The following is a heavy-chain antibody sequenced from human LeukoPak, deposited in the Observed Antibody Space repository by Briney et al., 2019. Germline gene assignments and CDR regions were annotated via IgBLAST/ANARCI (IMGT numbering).Heavy chain of an antibody. D-gene: IGHD6-6*01. CDR3: ARLYSGTRPPDY. Sequence: SETLSLTCTVSGDSISSTTYYWGFIRQPPGKGLEWIGSIYYRGNTYYNPSLKSRVTISVDTSNNQFSLELSSVTAADTAVYYCARLYSGTRPPDYWGQGTLVTVSS. CDR2: IYYRGNT. CDR1: GDSISSTTYY. V-gene: IGHV4-39*01. J-gene: IGHJ4*02.